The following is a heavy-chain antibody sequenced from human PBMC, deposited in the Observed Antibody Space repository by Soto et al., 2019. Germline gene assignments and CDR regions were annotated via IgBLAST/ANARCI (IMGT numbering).Heavy chain of an antibody. D-gene: IGHD3-22*01. Sequence: SGPTLVNPTETLTLTCTVSGFSLSNARMGVSWIRQPPGKALEWLAHIFSNDEKSYSTSLKSRLTISKDTSKSQVVLTMTNMDPVDTATYYCARETGYYYDSSGSQGDACDIWGQGTMGTV. CDR3: ARETGYYYDSSGSQGDACDI. CDR1: GFSLSNARMG. CDR2: IFSNDEK. V-gene: IGHV2-26*01. J-gene: IGHJ3*02.